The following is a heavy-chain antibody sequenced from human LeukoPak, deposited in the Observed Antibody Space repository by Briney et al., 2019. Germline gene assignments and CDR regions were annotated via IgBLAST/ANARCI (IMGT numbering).Heavy chain of an antibody. Sequence: PGGSLRLSCAASGFTFSSYSMNWVRQAPGKGLEWIGSIYYSGSTYYNPSLKSRVTISVDTSKNQFSLKLSSVTAADTAVYYCARHFKRSSGWFAEYSSTGARAPWSPSPQ. J-gene: IGHJ1*01. CDR3: ARHFKRSSGWFAEYSST. V-gene: IGHV4-39*01. D-gene: IGHD6-19*01. CDR2: IYYSGST. CDR1: GFTFSSYSMN.